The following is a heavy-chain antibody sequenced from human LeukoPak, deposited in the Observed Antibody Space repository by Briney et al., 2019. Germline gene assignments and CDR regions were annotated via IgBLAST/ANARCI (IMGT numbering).Heavy chain of an antibody. CDR3: ATPTLGTIGEYLFDY. Sequence: GESLKISCKGSVYSFTSYWIGWVRQLPGTGLEWMGIIYPGDSDARYSPSFQGQVTISADKSISTAYLQWSSLKASDTAMYYCATPTLGTIGEYLFDYWGQGTLVTVSS. D-gene: IGHD3-16*01. CDR2: IYPGDSDA. J-gene: IGHJ4*02. CDR1: VYSFTSYW. V-gene: IGHV5-51*01.